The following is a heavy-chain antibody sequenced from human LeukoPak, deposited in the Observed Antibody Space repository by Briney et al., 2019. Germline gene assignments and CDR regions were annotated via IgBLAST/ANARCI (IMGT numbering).Heavy chain of an antibody. Sequence: GASVKVSCKASGYTFTGYYMHWVRQAPGQGLEWMGWINPNSGGTNYAQKFQGWVTMTRDTSISTAYMELSSLRSEDTAVYYCASSLLGLDAFDIWGQGTMVTVSS. J-gene: IGHJ3*02. CDR3: ASSLLGLDAFDI. CDR1: GYTFTGYY. V-gene: IGHV1-2*04. D-gene: IGHD3-3*02. CDR2: INPNSGGT.